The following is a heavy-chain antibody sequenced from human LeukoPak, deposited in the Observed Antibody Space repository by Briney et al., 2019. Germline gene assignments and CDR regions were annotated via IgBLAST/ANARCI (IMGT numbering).Heavy chain of an antibody. D-gene: IGHD3-10*01. CDR1: GFTFSIHG. CDR3: ARVGRGLYSMDV. V-gene: IGHV3-48*02. J-gene: IGHJ6*02. CDR2: IINSGGTI. Sequence: GGSLRLSCAASGFTFSIHGMNWVRQAPGKGLEWVSYIINSGGTIYYADSVQGRFTISRDNAKNSLYLQMNSLRDEDTAVYYCARVGRGLYSMDVWGQGTTVTVSS.